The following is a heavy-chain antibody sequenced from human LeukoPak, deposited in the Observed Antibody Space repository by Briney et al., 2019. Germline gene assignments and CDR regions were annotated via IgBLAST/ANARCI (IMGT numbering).Heavy chain of an antibody. V-gene: IGHV4-59*01. CDR1: GGSISSYY. Sequence: SETLSLTCTVSGGSISSYYWSWIRQPPGKGLEWIGYIYYTGSTNYNPSLKSRVTISVDTSKNQFSLELSSVTAADTAVYYCARVGFGNTPHPIDYWGQGTLVTVSS. J-gene: IGHJ4*02. D-gene: IGHD4-23*01. CDR3: ARVGFGNTPHPIDY. CDR2: IYYTGST.